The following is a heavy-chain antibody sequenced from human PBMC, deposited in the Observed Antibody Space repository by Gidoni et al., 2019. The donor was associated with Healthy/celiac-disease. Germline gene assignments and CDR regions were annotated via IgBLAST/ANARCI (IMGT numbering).Heavy chain of an antibody. Sequence: EVQLVASGGGLVKPGGSLRLSCAASGFTFSSYSMNWVRQAPGKGLEWVSSISSSSSYIYYADSVKGRFTISRDNAKNSLYLQMNSLRAEDTAVYYCARDQTSLKIQYSSSLGFDPWGQGTLVTVSS. D-gene: IGHD6-13*01. J-gene: IGHJ5*02. CDR2: ISSSSSYI. V-gene: IGHV3-21*01. CDR1: GFTFSSYS. CDR3: ARDQTSLKIQYSSSLGFDP.